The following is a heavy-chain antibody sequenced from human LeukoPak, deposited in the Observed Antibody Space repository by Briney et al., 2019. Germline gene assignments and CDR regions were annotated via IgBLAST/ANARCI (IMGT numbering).Heavy chain of an antibody. J-gene: IGHJ5*02. Sequence: GGSLRLSCAASGFTFSSYGMHWVRQAPGKGLEWVAFIRYDGSNKYYADSVKGRFTISRDNSKNTLYLQMNSLRAEDTAVYYCARERLRPANWFNPWGQGTLVTVSS. V-gene: IGHV3-30*02. D-gene: IGHD2-2*01. CDR2: IRYDGSNK. CDR3: ARERLRPANWFNP. CDR1: GFTFSSYG.